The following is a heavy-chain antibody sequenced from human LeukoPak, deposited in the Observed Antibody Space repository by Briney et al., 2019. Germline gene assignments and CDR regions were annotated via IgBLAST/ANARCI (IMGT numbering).Heavy chain of an antibody. D-gene: IGHD4-17*01. J-gene: IGHJ3*02. Sequence: PGGSLRLSCAASGFTVSSNYMSWVRQAPGKGLEWVSVIYSGGSTYYADSVKGRFTISRDNSKNTLYLQMNSLRAEDTAVYYCARGDFNDYGDYVDAFEIWGQGTMVTVSA. V-gene: IGHV3-66*02. CDR3: ARGDFNDYGDYVDAFEI. CDR1: GFTVSSNY. CDR2: IYSGGST.